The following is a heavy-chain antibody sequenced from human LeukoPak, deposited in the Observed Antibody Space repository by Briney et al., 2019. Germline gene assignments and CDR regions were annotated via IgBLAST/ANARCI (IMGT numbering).Heavy chain of an antibody. CDR2: IYYSGST. Sequence: SETLSLTCTVSGGSISSSSYYWGWIRQPPGKGLEWIGSIYYSGSTYYNPSLKSRVTISVDTSKNQFSLKLSSVTAADTAVYYRARVPVTMVRGVISGAFDIWGQGTMVTVSS. CDR1: GGSISSSSYY. CDR3: ARVPVTMVRGVISGAFDI. J-gene: IGHJ3*02. V-gene: IGHV4-39*07. D-gene: IGHD3-10*01.